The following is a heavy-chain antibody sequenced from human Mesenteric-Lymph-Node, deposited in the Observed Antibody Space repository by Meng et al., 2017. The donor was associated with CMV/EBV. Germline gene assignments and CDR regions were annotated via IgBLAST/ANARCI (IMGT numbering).Heavy chain of an antibody. Sequence: GESLKISCVGSGFNFNTFGMHWVRQAPGKGLEWVAFIRYDGRNIYYADSVKGRFTISRDNSKSTLYLQLDSLRAGDMATYYCAKEDTTGYCTGIACHSIDYWGQGTLVTVSS. CDR3: AKEDTTGYCTGIACHSIDY. J-gene: IGHJ4*02. CDR2: IRYDGRNI. V-gene: IGHV3-30*02. D-gene: IGHD2-8*02. CDR1: GFNFNTFG.